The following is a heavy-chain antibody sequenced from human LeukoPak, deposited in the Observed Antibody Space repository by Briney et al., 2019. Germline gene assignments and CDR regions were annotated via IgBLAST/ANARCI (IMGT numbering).Heavy chain of an antibody. Sequence: GGSLRLSCAASGFTFSSYEMNWVRQAPGKGLEWVSYISGSGNTKYYADSVKGRFTISRDNAKNSLYLQMNSLRAEDTAVYYCARGGVAVAGHFFDHWGQGTLVTVSS. V-gene: IGHV3-48*03. CDR3: ARGGVAVAGHFFDH. J-gene: IGHJ4*02. CDR1: GFTFSSYE. CDR2: ISGSGNTK. D-gene: IGHD6-19*01.